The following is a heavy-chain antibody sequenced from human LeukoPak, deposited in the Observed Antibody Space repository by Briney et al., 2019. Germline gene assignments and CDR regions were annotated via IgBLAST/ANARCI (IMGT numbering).Heavy chain of an antibody. CDR2: IYYSGST. J-gene: IGHJ4*02. CDR1: GGSISSFY. V-gene: IGHV4-59*01. Sequence: SETLSLTCTVSGGSISSFYWSWIRQPPGKGLEWLGYIYYSGSTNYNPSLKGRVTISVDTSKNQFSLELSSVTAADTAVYYCAREVGYGDYVDYWGQGTLVTVSS. D-gene: IGHD4-17*01. CDR3: AREVGYGDYVDY.